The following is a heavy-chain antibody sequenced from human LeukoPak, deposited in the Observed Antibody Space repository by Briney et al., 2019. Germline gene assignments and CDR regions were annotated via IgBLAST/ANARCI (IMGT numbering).Heavy chain of an antibody. CDR1: GGSISSYY. D-gene: IGHD6-25*01. CDR2: IYISGST. V-gene: IGHV4-4*08. CDR3: ARSAIDAFDI. Sequence: PSETLSLTCPVSGGSISSYYWSWIRQPPRKGLECVGYIYISGSTNYNPSLNSRVSISVDTSKNQFSLKLSSVTAADTAVYYCARSAIDAFDIWGQGTMVTVSS. J-gene: IGHJ3*02.